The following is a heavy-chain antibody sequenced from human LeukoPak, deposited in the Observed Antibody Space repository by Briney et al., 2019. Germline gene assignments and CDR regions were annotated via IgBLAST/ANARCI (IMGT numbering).Heavy chain of an antibody. CDR3: ARNLRYFDWDFDY. V-gene: IGHV4-34*01. CDR2: INHSGST. D-gene: IGHD3-9*01. CDR1: GGSFSGYY. J-gene: IGHJ4*02. Sequence: PSETLSLTCAVYGGSFSGYYWSWIRQPPGEGLEWIGEINHSGSTNYNPSLKSRVTISVDTSKNQFSLKLSSVTAADTAVYYCARNLRYFDWDFDYWGQGTLVTVSS.